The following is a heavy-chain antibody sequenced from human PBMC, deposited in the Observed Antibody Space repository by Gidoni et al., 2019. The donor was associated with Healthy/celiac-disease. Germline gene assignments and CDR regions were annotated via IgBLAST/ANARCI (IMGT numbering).Heavy chain of an antibody. D-gene: IGHD2-2*01. CDR2: ISGSGGST. CDR1: GFTFSSYA. V-gene: IGHV3-23*01. J-gene: IGHJ4*02. Sequence: EVQLLESGGGLVQPGGSLRLSCAASGFTFSSYAMSWVRQAPGKGLEWVSAISGSGGSTYYADSVKGRFTISRDNSKNTLYLQMNSLRAEDTAVYYCAKGGSRYCSSTSCYPIDYWGQGTLVTVSS. CDR3: AKGGSRYCSSTSCYPIDY.